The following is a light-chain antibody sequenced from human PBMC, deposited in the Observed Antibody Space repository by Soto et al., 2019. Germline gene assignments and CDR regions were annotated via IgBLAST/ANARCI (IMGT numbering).Light chain of an antibody. CDR2: KVS. V-gene: IGKV2-30*01. CDR3: MQGTNGEIT. CDR1: QSLVYSDGNTY. J-gene: IGKJ5*01. Sequence: VVMTQSPLSLPVTLGQPASISCRSSQSLVYSDGNTYLNWFQQRPGQSPRRLIYKVSNRDSGVPDRFSGSGSGTDFTLKISRVEAEDVGGYYCMQGTNGEITVGQGTRLEI.